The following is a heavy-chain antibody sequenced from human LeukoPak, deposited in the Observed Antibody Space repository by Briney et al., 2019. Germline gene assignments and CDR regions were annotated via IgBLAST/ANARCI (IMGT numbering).Heavy chain of an antibody. D-gene: IGHD6-13*01. V-gene: IGHV3-48*03. CDR2: ISSSGSNI. CDR1: GFTFSSYE. Sequence: GGSLRLSCAASGFTFSSYEMNWVRQAPGKGLEWVSYISSSGSNIYYADSVKGRFTISRDNAKNSLYLQMNSLRAEDTAVYYCARGPYSSNWYVDYWGQGTLVTGAS. J-gene: IGHJ4*02. CDR3: ARGPYSSNWYVDY.